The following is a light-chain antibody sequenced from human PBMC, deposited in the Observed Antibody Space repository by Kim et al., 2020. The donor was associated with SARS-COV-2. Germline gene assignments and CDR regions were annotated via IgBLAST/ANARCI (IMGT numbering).Light chain of an antibody. CDR2: DAS. Sequence: VSPGERATLSFRASQSVGSSLAWYQQKPGQAPRLLIYDASTRATGIPARFSGSGSGTDFTLTISRLQSEDFAVYYCQQSANWPRTFGHGTKVDIK. CDR3: QQSANWPRT. J-gene: IGKJ1*01. CDR1: QSVGSS. V-gene: IGKV3-15*01.